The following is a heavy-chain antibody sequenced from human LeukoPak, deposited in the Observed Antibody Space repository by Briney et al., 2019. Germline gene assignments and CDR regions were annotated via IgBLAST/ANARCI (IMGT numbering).Heavy chain of an antibody. D-gene: IGHD4-17*01. CDR3: ASSAARLRGHGMDV. Sequence: SETLSLICAVYGGSFSGYYWSWIRQPPGKGLEWIGEINHSGSTNYNPSLKSRVTVSVDTSKNQFSLKLSSVTAADTAVYYCASSAARLRGHGMDVWGQGTTVTVSS. J-gene: IGHJ6*02. V-gene: IGHV4-34*01. CDR1: GGSFSGYY. CDR2: INHSGST.